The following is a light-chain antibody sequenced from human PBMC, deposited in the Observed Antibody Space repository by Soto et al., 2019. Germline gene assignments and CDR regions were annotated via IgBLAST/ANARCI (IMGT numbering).Light chain of an antibody. CDR2: EVS. CDR1: SSDVGGYNY. J-gene: IGLJ1*01. V-gene: IGLV2-14*01. Sequence: QSVRTQPASVSGSPGQSIAMSCTGTSSDVGGYNYVSWYQQHPGKAPKLMIYEVSNRPSGVSNRFSGSKSGNTASLTISGLQAEDEADYYCSSYTSSSSYVFGTGTKVTAL. CDR3: SSYTSSSSYV.